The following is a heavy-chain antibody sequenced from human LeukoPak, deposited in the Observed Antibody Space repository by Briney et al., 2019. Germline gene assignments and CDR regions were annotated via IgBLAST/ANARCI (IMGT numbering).Heavy chain of an antibody. Sequence: ASVKVSCKASGYTFTGYYMHWVRQAPGQGLEWMGWINPNSGGTNYAQKFQGWVTMTRDTSISTAYMELSRLRSDDTAVYYCARGFKAAAGNYYYYYYGMDVWGQGTTVTVSS. D-gene: IGHD6-13*01. V-gene: IGHV1-2*04. J-gene: IGHJ6*02. CDR2: INPNSGGT. CDR1: GYTFTGYY. CDR3: ARGFKAAAGNYYYYYYGMDV.